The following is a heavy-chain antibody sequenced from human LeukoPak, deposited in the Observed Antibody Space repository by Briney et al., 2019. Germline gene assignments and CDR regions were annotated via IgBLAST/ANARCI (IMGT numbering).Heavy chain of an antibody. D-gene: IGHD2-21*02. J-gene: IGHJ4*02. CDR2: IYYSGST. CDR1: GGSISSSSYY. CDR3: ARHAAYCGGDCSPYYFDY. Sequence: SETLSLTCTVSGGSISSSSYYWGWIRQPPGKGLEWIGSIYYSGSTYYNPSLKSRVTISVDTSKNQFSLQLSSVTAADTAVYYCARHAAYCGGDCSPYYFDYWGQGTLVTVSS. V-gene: IGHV4-39*01.